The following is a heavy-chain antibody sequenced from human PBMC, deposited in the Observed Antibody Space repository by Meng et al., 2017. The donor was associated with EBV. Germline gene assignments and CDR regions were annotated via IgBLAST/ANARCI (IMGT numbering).Heavy chain of an antibody. CDR3: ARAEIAAAGRLDY. V-gene: IGHV1-69*06. J-gene: IGHJ4*02. Sequence: VRAVRWGAEVREPGSSVTVSCKSSGGTFSSYAISWVRQAPGQGLEWMGGIIPIFGTANYAQKFQGRVTITADKSTSTAYMELSSLRSEDTAVYYCARAEIAAAGRLDYWGQGTLVTVSS. CDR2: IIPIFGTA. D-gene: IGHD6-13*01. CDR1: GGTFSSYA.